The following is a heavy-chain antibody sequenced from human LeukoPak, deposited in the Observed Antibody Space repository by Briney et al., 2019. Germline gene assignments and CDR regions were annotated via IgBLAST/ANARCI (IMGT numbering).Heavy chain of an antibody. CDR3: ARRNYYDSRGTDY. CDR2: IYYSGST. D-gene: IGHD3-22*01. V-gene: IGHV4-39*01. J-gene: IGHJ4*02. Sequence: SETLSLTCTVSGGSISSSSYYWGWIRQPPGKGLEWIGSIYYSGSTYYNPSLKSRVTISVDTSKNQFSLKLSSVTAADTAVYYCARRNYYDSRGTDYWGQGTLVTVSS. CDR1: GGSISSSSYY.